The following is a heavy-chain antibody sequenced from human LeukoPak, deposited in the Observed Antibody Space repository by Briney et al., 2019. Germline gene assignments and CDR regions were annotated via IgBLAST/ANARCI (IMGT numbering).Heavy chain of an antibody. Sequence: PSETLSLTCAVYNGSFSGYYWSWIRQPPGKGLEWIGENNHSGSTKYNPSLKSRITISVDTSKNQFSLKLNSVTAADTAVYYCASLRSGYSGDLEPFGYWGQGTLVTVSS. D-gene: IGHD5-12*01. CDR2: NNHSGST. J-gene: IGHJ4*02. V-gene: IGHV4-34*01. CDR1: NGSFSGYY. CDR3: ASLRSGYSGDLEPFGY.